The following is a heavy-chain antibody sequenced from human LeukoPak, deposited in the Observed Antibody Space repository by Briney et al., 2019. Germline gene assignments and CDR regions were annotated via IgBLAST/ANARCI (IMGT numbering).Heavy chain of an antibody. CDR2: INPNSGGT. CDR3: ARDIVATSAPYGMDV. J-gene: IGHJ6*02. D-gene: IGHD5-12*01. CDR1: GYTFTGYY. Sequence: GASVKVSCKASGYTFTGYYMHWVRQAPGQGLEWMGWINPNSGGTNYAQKFQGRVTMTRDTSISTAYMELSRLRSDDTAVYYCARDIVATSAPYGMDVWRQGTTVTVS. V-gene: IGHV1-2*02.